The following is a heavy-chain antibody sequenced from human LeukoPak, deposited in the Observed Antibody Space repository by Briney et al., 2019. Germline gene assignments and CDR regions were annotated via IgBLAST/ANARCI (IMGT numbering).Heavy chain of an antibody. Sequence: SETLSLTCTVSGGSTSSSSYHWGWIRQPPGKGLEWLGCIYYSGSTYYNPSLKSRVTISVDTSKNQFSLKLSSVTAADTAVYYCASYDYYDSSGYYPNGVGYWGQGTLVTVSS. CDR2: IYYSGST. CDR3: ASYDYYDSSGYYPNGVGY. D-gene: IGHD3-22*01. V-gene: IGHV4-39*07. CDR1: GGSTSSSSYH. J-gene: IGHJ4*02.